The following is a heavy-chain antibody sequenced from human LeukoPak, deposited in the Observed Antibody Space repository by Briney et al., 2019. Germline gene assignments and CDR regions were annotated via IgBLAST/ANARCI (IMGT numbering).Heavy chain of an antibody. J-gene: IGHJ4*02. CDR1: GDSFGTYG. Sequence: GASVKVSCKASGDSFGTYGITWVRQALGQGLEWMGGFNPIFGSAQYAQKFQGRVTITMDVSARTVYMELSSLRSEDTAVYYCATGSGWYDYWGQGTLVTVSS. V-gene: IGHV1-69*05. D-gene: IGHD6-19*01. CDR2: FNPIFGSA. CDR3: ATGSGWYDY.